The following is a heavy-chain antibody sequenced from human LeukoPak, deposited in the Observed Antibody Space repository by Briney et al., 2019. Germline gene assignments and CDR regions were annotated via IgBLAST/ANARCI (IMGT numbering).Heavy chain of an antibody. J-gene: IGHJ4*02. Sequence: SETLSLTCAVYGGSFNDYYWNWIRQPPGKGLEWIGEINLRGSTTYNPSLKSRVTISVDTSKNQFSLKLSSVTAADTAVYYCARGLHYYDSSGYSYFDYWGQGTLVTVSS. D-gene: IGHD3-22*01. CDR3: ARGLHYYDSSGYSYFDY. CDR2: INLRGST. CDR1: GGSFNDYY. V-gene: IGHV4-34*01.